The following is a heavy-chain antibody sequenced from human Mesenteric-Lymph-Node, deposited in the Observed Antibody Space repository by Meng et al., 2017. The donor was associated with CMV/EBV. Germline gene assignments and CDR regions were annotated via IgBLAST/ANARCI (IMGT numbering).Heavy chain of an antibody. J-gene: IGHJ4*02. Sequence: GGSLRLSCAASGFRFSSYSMNWVRQAPGKGLEWVSYISSSSSSTIYYADSVKGRFTISRDNAKNSLYLQMNSLRAEDTAVYYCARIPYDSEGYFDYWGQGTLVTVSS. CDR2: ISSSSSSTI. CDR1: GFRFSSYS. CDR3: ARIPYDSEGYFDY. D-gene: IGHD3-16*01. V-gene: IGHV3-48*04.